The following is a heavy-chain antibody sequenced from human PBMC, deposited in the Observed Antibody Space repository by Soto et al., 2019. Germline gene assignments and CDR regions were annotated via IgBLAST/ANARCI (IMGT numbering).Heavy chain of an antibody. CDR2: IIPISGTA. D-gene: IGHD3-10*01. V-gene: IGHV1-69*12. CDR3: AREGGSGSYRYYGMDV. Sequence: QVQLVQSGAEVKKPGSSVKVSCKASGGTFSSYAISWVRQAPGQGLEWMGGIIPISGTANYAQKFQGRVTATAEESTSPVYMELSSLRSEDTAVYYWAREGGSGSYRYYGMDVWGQGTTVTVSS. CDR1: GGTFSSYA. J-gene: IGHJ6*02.